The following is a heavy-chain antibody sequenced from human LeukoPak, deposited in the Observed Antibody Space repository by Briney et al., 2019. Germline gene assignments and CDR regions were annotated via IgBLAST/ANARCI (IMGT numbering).Heavy chain of an antibody. D-gene: IGHD3-22*01. CDR1: GFTFSSYS. V-gene: IGHV3-21*01. J-gene: IGHJ4*02. CDR2: ISSSSSYI. Sequence: PGGSLRLSCAASGFTFSSYSMNWVRQAPGKGLEWVSSISSSSSYIYYADSVEGRFTISRDNAKNSLYLQMNSLRAEDTAVYYCARDVRYDSSGYYFFLYLHAPFDYWGQGTLVTVSS. CDR3: ARDVRYDSSGYYFFLYLHAPFDY.